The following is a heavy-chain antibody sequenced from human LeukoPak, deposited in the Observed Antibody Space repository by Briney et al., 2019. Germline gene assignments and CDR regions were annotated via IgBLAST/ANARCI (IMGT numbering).Heavy chain of an antibody. V-gene: IGHV1-2*02. CDR2: INPNSGGT. J-gene: IGHJ4*02. CDR3: ARTTYYYDRFDY. D-gene: IGHD3-22*01. Sequence: ASVKVSCKASGYTFTGYYMHWVRQAPGQGLEWMGWINPNSGGTNYAQKFQGRVTMTRDTSISTAYMELSRLRSDDTAAYYCARTTYYYDRFDYWGQGTLVTVSS. CDR1: GYTFTGYY.